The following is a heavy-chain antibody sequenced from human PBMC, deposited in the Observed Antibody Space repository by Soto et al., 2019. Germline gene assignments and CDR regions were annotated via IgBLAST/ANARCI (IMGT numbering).Heavy chain of an antibody. J-gene: IGHJ4*02. CDR2: IYYNGNT. Sequence: QVQLQESGPGLVKPSETLSLTCTVSGGSFTNYYWSWIRQPPGKGLEWIGYIYYNGNTNYNPSLKSRVTMSVDTSKNQFSLNPSSVTAADTAVYYCARALRGDYWGQGTLVTVSS. CDR3: ARALRGDY. CDR1: GGSFTNYY. D-gene: IGHD3-10*01. V-gene: IGHV4-59*01.